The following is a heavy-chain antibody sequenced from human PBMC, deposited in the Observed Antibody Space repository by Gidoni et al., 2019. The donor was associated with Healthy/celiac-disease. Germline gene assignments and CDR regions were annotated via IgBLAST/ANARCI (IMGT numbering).Heavy chain of an antibody. Sequence: QLPLVQSGAEVKKPGASVKVSCKASGYTFTSYDINWVRQATGQGLEWMGWMNPNSGNTGYAQKFQGRVTMTRNTSISTAYMELSSLRSEDTAVYYCARGRYYDFWSGYYPFDYWGQGTLVTVSS. CDR1: GYTFTSYD. CDR3: ARGRYYDFWSGYYPFDY. D-gene: IGHD3-3*01. CDR2: MNPNSGNT. V-gene: IGHV1-8*01. J-gene: IGHJ4*02.